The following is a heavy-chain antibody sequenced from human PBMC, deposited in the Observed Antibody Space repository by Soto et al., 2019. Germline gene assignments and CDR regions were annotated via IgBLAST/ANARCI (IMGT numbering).Heavy chain of an antibody. CDR2: IYSGGST. J-gene: IGHJ6*02. Sequence: GGSLRLSCAASGFTVSSNYMSWVRQAPGKGLEWVSVIYSGGSTYYADSVKGRFTISRDNSKNTLYLQMNSLRAEDTAVYYCARDPNLGYCSSTSCYSPYYYGMDVWGQGTTVTVSS. D-gene: IGHD2-2*01. CDR3: ARDPNLGYCSSTSCYSPYYYGMDV. V-gene: IGHV3-53*01. CDR1: GFTVSSNY.